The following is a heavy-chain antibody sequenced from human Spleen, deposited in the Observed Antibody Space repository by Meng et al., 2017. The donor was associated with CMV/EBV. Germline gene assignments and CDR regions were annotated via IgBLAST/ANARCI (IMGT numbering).Heavy chain of an antibody. CDR1: GFCFSSYA. CDR2: FSGSDTST. CDR3: AKDRGCSSTSCFFVRGHWFDP. Sequence: GESLKISCAASGFCFSSYAMRWVRQAPGKGLEWVSAFSGSDTSTYYPDSVKGRLTISRDNSKNTLYLQMNSLRAEDTAVYYCAKDRGCSSTSCFFVRGHWFDPWGQGTLVTVSS. J-gene: IGHJ5*02. D-gene: IGHD2-2*01. V-gene: IGHV3-23*01.